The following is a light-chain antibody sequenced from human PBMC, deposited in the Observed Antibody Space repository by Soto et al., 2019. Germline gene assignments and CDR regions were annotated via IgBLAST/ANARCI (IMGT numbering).Light chain of an antibody. V-gene: IGLV2-14*01. CDR3: SSYTTSNTRQMG. CDR2: DVS. Sequence: QSALTQPASVSGSPGQSITISCTGTSSDVGGYNYVSWYQQHPGKAPKFMIYDVSNRPSGVSNRFSGSKSGNTASLTISGLQAEDEADYYCSSYTTSNTRQMGFGTGTKLTVL. CDR1: SSDVGGYNY. J-gene: IGLJ1*01.